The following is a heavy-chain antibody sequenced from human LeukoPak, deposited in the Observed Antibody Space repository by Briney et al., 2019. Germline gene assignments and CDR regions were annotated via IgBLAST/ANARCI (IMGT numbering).Heavy chain of an antibody. V-gene: IGHV3-23*01. Sequence: GGPLRLSCAASGFTFTNYAMSWVRQAPGKGLGWVSSISSGGGASYFADSVQGRFTIPRDNSKNTLYMQMNSLRAEDTAVYYYAKDSSSSPYYFDYWGQGTLVTVSS. CDR2: ISSGGGAS. CDR1: GFTFTNYA. CDR3: AKDSSSSPYYFDY. J-gene: IGHJ4*02. D-gene: IGHD6-6*01.